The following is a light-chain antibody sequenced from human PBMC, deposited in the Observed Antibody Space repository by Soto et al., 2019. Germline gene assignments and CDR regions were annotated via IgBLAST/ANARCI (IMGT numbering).Light chain of an antibody. CDR2: EGS. J-gene: IGLJ2*01. V-gene: IGLV2-23*01. CDR1: SSDVGSYNL. CDR3: CSYAGSSTPHVV. Sequence: QSALTQPASVSGSPGQSITISCTGTSSDVGSYNLVSWYQQHPGKAPKLMIYEGSKRPLGVSNRFSGSKSGNTASLTISGLQAEDEADYYCCSYAGSSTPHVVFGGGTKVTVL.